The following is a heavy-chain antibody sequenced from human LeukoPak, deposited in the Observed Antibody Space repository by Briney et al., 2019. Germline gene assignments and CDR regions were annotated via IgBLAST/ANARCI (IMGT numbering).Heavy chain of an antibody. CDR3: ARHRIPYDFWSGPDY. D-gene: IGHD3-3*01. CDR2: IYPGDSDT. J-gene: IGHJ4*02. V-gene: IGHV5-51*01. Sequence: GESLKISCKGSGYSFTSYWIGWVRQMPGKGLEWMGIIYPGDSDTTYSPSFQGQVTISADKSISTAYLQWSSLKASDTAMYYCARHRIPYDFWSGPDYWGQGTLVTVPS. CDR1: GYSFTSYW.